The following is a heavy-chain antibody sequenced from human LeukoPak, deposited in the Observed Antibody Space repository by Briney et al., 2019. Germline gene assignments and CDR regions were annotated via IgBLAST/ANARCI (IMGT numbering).Heavy chain of an antibody. CDR1: GYTFTGYY. CDR2: INPNSGGT. CDR3: ARDPSGSYWFDP. V-gene: IGHV1-2*02. J-gene: IGHJ5*02. Sequence: GASVKVSCKASGYTFTGYYMHWVRQAPGQGLEWMGWINPNSGGTNYAQKFQGRVTMTRDTSISTAYMELSRLGSDDTAVYYCARDPSGSYWFDPWGQGTLVTVSS. D-gene: IGHD1-26*01.